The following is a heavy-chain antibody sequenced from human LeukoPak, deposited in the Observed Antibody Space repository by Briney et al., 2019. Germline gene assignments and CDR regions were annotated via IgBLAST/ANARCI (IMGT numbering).Heavy chain of an antibody. CDR1: GGSFSGYY. CDR2: INHSGST. V-gene: IGHV4-34*01. D-gene: IGHD5-18*01. CDR3: ARGRGYSYGPGYYYFMDV. J-gene: IGHJ6*03. Sequence: PSETLSLTCAVYGGSFSGYYWSWIRQPPGKGLDWIGEINHSGSTNYNTSLKSRVTISVDTSKNQFSLKLSSVTAADTAVYYCARGRGYSYGPGYYYFMDVWGKGTTVTVSS.